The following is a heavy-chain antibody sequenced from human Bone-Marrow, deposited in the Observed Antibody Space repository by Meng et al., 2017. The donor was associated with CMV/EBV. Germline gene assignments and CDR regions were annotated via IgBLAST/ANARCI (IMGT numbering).Heavy chain of an antibody. CDR2: INPNSGST. V-gene: IGHV1-2*02. CDR3: ARDRGSSYYSVYGMDV. Sequence: ASVKVSCKASGYTFTSYDINWVRQATGQGLEWMGWINPNSGSTNYAQKFQDRVTMTRDTSIGTAYMELNRLRSDDTAVYYCARDRGSSYYSVYGMDVWGQGTTVAFSS. CDR1: GYTFTSYD. J-gene: IGHJ6*02. D-gene: IGHD2-15*01.